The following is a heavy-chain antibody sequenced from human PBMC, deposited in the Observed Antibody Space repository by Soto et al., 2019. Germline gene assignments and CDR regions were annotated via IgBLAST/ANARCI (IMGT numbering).Heavy chain of an antibody. CDR1: GGSFSGYC. Sequence: PLEILSLTCAVYGGSFSGYCWSWIRQPPGKGLEWIGEINHSGSTNYNPSLKSRVTISVDTSKNQFSLKLSSVTAADTAVYYCARGYYDILTGYFFNGVRSVRFGPWGQGTLVTVSS. CDR2: INHSGST. J-gene: IGHJ5*01. D-gene: IGHD3-9*01. CDR3: ARGYYDILTGYFFNGVRSVRFGP. V-gene: IGHV4-34*01.